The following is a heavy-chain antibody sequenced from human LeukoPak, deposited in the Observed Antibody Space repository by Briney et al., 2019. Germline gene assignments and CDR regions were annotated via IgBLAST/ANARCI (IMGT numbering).Heavy chain of an antibody. Sequence: PSETLSLTCTVSGGSISSYYWSWIRQPAGKGLEWIGRIYTSGSTNYNPSLKSRVTMSVDTPKNQFSLKLSSVTAADTAVYYCAKADDYYDSSGPDYWGQGTLVTVSS. J-gene: IGHJ4*02. CDR1: GGSISSYY. D-gene: IGHD3-22*01. CDR3: AKADDYYDSSGPDY. CDR2: IYTSGST. V-gene: IGHV4-4*07.